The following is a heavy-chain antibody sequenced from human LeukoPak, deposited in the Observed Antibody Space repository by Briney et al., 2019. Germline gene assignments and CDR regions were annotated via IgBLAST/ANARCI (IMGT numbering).Heavy chain of an antibody. CDR1: GRPFNTYA. J-gene: IGHJ4*02. Sequence: PGVSLRLHCEASGRPFNTYAMNCVRQAPGKGQERISVISGSGGNTYYADSVKGRFTISRDNSKNTLFLQMNSLRPEDTALYYCAKEGCTSTNCYSNYWGQGTLVTVSS. D-gene: IGHD2-2*02. V-gene: IGHV3-23*01. CDR2: ISGSGGNT. CDR3: AKEGCTSTNCYSNY.